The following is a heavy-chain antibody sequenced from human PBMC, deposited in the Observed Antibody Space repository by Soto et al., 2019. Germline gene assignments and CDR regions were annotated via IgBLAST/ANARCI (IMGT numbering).Heavy chain of an antibody. CDR3: EDRYGVRYVVSHYNTSRHPSECFQY. Sequence: QITLKESGPTLVKPTQTLTLTCTFSGFPLSTYGVGVGWIRQPPGKALEWLALIYWDDDKRYSPSLKSRLTIPIDTSNYLVILTLTNMDPVHTATYYFEDRYGVRYVVSHYNTSRHPSECFQYWGQGTLVTVSS. CDR1: GFPLSTYGVG. CDR2: IYWDDDK. D-gene: IGHD3-10*01. V-gene: IGHV2-5*02. J-gene: IGHJ1*01.